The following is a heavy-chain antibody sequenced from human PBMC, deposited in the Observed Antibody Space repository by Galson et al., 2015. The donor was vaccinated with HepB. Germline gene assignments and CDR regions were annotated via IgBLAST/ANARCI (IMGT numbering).Heavy chain of an antibody. Sequence: TLSLTCTVSGGSVSSGDYCWSWIRQHPGKGLEWIGYIYYSGITYYNPSLKSRLTMSVDTSKNQFSLKVISVTAADTAVYYCARSGFAGNSNDAFDIWGQGTMVTVSS. CDR1: GGSVSSGDYC. J-gene: IGHJ3*02. CDR2: IYYSGIT. D-gene: IGHD4-23*01. V-gene: IGHV4-31*03. CDR3: ARSGFAGNSNDAFDI.